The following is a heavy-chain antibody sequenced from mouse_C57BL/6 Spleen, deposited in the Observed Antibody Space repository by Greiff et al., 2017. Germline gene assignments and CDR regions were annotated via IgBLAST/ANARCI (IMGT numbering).Heavy chain of an antibody. CDR1: GFTFSSYG. CDR3: ASQEANYNFFAY. Sequence: EVQLMESGGDLVKPGGSLKLSCAASGFTFSSYGMSWVRQTPDKRLEWVATISSGGSYTYYPDSVKGRYTISRDNAKNTLYLQVSSLKSEDTAMYYCASQEANYNFFAYWGQGTLVTVSA. D-gene: IGHD1-3*01. V-gene: IGHV5-6*01. CDR2: ISSGGSYT. J-gene: IGHJ3*01.